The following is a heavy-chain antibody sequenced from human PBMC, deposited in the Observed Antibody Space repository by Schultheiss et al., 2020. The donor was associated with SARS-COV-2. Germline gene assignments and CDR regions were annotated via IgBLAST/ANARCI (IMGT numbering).Heavy chain of an antibody. D-gene: IGHD3-3*01. Sequence: GGSLRLSCAASGFTFSSYGMHWVRQAPGKGLVWVSRINSDGSSTSYADSVKGRFTISRDSAKNTLYLQMSSLRAEDTAMYYCARGGYYDFWSAYYPFDYWGRGTLVTVSS. CDR1: GFTFSSYG. CDR2: INSDGSST. V-gene: IGHV3-74*01. CDR3: ARGGYYDFWSAYYPFDY. J-gene: IGHJ4*02.